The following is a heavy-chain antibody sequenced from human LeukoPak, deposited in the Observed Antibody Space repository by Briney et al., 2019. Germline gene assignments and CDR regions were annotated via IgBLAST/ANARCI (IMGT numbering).Heavy chain of an antibody. D-gene: IGHD1-1*01. CDR1: GFTVSSNY. J-gene: IGHJ4*02. V-gene: IGHV3-53*01. CDR3: ARVRTDYFDY. Sequence: PGGSLRLSCAASGFTVSSNYMSWVRQAPGKGLEWVSVIYSGGSTYYADSVEGRFTISRDNSKNTLYLQMNSLRAEDTAVYYCARVRTDYFDYWGQGTLVTVSS. CDR2: IYSGGST.